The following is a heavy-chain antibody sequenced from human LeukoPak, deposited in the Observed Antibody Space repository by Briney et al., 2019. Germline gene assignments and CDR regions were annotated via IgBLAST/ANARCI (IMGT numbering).Heavy chain of an antibody. CDR1: GASINNYY. D-gene: IGHD2-15*01. Sequence: PSETLSLTCTVSGASINNYYWTWIRRPPGQGLEWIAYIYNNGETNYNPSLKSRVTISIDTSKNQFSLSLDSATAADTAVYYCARRLSCSGGKCYSYYWFDPWGQGTLVTVSS. V-gene: IGHV4-4*09. CDR3: ARRLSCSGGKCYSYYWFDP. CDR2: IYNNGET. J-gene: IGHJ5*02.